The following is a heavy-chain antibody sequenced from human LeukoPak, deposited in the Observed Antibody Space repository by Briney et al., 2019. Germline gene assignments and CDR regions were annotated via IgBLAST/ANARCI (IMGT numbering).Heavy chain of an antibody. J-gene: IGHJ6*03. CDR2: FSGSGGST. CDR1: GFTFSSYA. D-gene: IGHD5-24*01. V-gene: IGHV3-23*01. CDR3: ARVADGYNYYYGYYYYYMDV. Sequence: GGSLRLSCAASGFTFSSYAMSWVRQAPGKGLEWVSAFSGSGGSTYYADSVKGRFTISRDNAKNTLYLQMNSLRAEDTAVYYCARVADGYNYYYGYYYYYMDVWGKGTTVTISS.